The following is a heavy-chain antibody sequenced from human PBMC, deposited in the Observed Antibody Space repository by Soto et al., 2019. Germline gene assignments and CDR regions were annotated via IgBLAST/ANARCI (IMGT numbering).Heavy chain of an antibody. D-gene: IGHD2-8*02. Sequence: EVQLVESGGGLVQPGGSLKLSCAASGFTFSGVAMHWVRQASGKGLEWVGRIRSKGNNYATAYAASVKGRFIVSRDDSKNTAYLQMNSLKTEDTAVYYCIRHDPNWYWYWGRGTLVTVSS. CDR1: GFTFSGVA. J-gene: IGHJ4*02. V-gene: IGHV3-73*02. CDR2: IRSKGNNYAT. CDR3: IRHDPNWYWY.